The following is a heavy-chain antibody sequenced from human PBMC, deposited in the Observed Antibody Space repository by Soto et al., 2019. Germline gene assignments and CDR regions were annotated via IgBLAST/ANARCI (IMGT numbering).Heavy chain of an antibody. V-gene: IGHV4-59*12. CDR3: GRVTGHYYYGMDV. D-gene: IGHD3-10*01. CDR1: GGSISSYY. Sequence: SETLSLTCTVSGGSISSYYWSWIRQPPGKGLEWIGYIYYSGSTNYNPSLKSRVTISVDTSKNQFSLKLSSVTAADTAVYYCGRVTGHYYYGMDVWGQGTTVTVS. CDR2: IYYSGST. J-gene: IGHJ6*02.